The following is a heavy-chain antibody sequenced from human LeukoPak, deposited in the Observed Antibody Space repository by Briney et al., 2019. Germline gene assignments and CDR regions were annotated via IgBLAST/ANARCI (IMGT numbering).Heavy chain of an antibody. J-gene: IGHJ3*02. D-gene: IGHD3-16*02. CDR2: ISSSSSYI. CDR3: ARETAYYDYVWGSYPPGGDAFDI. Sequence: PGGSLRLSCAASGFTFSSYSMNWVRQAPGKGLERVSSISSSSSYIYYADSVKGRFTISRDNAKNSLYLQMNSLRAEDTAVYYCARETAYYDYVWGSYPPGGDAFDIWGQGTMVTVSS. V-gene: IGHV3-21*01. CDR1: GFTFSSYS.